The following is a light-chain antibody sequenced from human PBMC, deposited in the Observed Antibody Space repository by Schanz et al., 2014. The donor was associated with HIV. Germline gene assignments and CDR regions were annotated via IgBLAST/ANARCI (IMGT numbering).Light chain of an antibody. CDR2: EGS. CDR3: CSYAGSSTLV. Sequence: QSALTQAASVSGSPGQSITISCTGTSSDIGGYSYVSWYQQHPGKAPKLMIYEGSKRPSGVSNRFSGSKSGNTASLTISGLQAEDEADYYCCSYAGSSTLVFGGGTKLTVL. CDR1: SSDIGGYSY. V-gene: IGLV2-23*01. J-gene: IGLJ2*01.